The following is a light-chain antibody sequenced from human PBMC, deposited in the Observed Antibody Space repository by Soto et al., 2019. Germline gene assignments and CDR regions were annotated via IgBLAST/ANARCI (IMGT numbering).Light chain of an antibody. CDR2: KAS. Sequence: DVEMTQSPSTLPTSIGDRVTINCRASQNVSNWLAWYQQKPGKAPKLLIYKASRLESGVPSRFSASGSGTDFTLTINSLQSDDFATYCCQQYSEESTFGQGTKLEIK. CDR3: QQYSEEST. CDR1: QNVSNW. V-gene: IGKV1-5*03. J-gene: IGKJ2*01.